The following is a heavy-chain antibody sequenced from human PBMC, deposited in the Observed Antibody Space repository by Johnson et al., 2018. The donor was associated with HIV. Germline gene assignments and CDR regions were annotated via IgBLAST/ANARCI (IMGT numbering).Heavy chain of an antibody. D-gene: IGHD3-9*01. CDR3: ARWASPYYDSLTGGGAFDI. CDR1: LFTFSNYW. V-gene: IGHV3-15*01. Sequence: VQLVESGGGLVQPGGSLRLSCAASLFTFSNYWMSWVRQAPGKGLEWVGRIKSKTDGGTTDYAAPGKGSITISRADSKNTLYMKMNSLKTEATARYYWARWASPYYDSLTGGGAFDIWGQGTMVTVSS. J-gene: IGHJ3*02. CDR2: IKSKTDGGTT.